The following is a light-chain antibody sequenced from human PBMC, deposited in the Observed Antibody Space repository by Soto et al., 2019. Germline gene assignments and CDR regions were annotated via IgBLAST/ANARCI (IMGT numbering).Light chain of an antibody. CDR1: QSVSSY. Sequence: EIVLTQSPATLSLSPGERATLSCRASQSVSSYLACYQQKPGQAPRLLIYDASNRATGSPARFSGSGSGTDFTLTISSLEPEDFAVYYCQQRSNWPLPFGGGTKVEIK. V-gene: IGKV3-11*01. J-gene: IGKJ4*01. CDR2: DAS. CDR3: QQRSNWPLP.